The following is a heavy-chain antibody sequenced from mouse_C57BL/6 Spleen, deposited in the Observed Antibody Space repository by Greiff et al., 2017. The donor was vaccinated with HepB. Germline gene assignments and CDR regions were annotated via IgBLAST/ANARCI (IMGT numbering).Heavy chain of an antibody. CDR1: GYTFTSYW. J-gene: IGHJ3*01. Sequence: QVQLQQPGAELVMPGASVKLSCKASGYTFTSYWMHWVKQRPGQGLEWIGEINPSDSYTNYNQKFKGKSTLTVDKSSSTAYMQLSSLTSEDSAVYYCARGNDGYVRWGQGTLVTVSA. D-gene: IGHD2-3*01. CDR3: ARGNDGYVR. CDR2: INPSDSYT. V-gene: IGHV1-69*01.